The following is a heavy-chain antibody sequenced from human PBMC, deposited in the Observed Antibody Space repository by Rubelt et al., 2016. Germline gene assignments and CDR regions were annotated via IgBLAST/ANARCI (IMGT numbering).Heavy chain of an antibody. Sequence: VQLVESGGGLVQPGGSLRLSCAASGFTFSSYWMSWVRQAPGKGLEWVAVISYDGSNKYYADSVKGRFTISRDNSKNTLYLQMNSLRAEDTAVYYCARGGVEVLGATYYYGMDVWGQGTTVTVSS. V-gene: IGHV3-30*03. D-gene: IGHD1-26*01. J-gene: IGHJ6*02. CDR2: ISYDGSNK. CDR1: GFTFSSYW. CDR3: ARGGVEVLGATYYYGMDV.